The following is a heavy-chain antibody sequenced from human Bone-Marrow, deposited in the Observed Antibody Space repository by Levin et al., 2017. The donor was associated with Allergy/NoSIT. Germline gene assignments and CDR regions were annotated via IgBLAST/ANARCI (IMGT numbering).Heavy chain of an antibody. D-gene: IGHD3-3*01. J-gene: IGHJ4*02. V-gene: IGHV3-23*01. CDR2: ITGDGDDT. CDR3: AKGVTIFGVGRLDY. Sequence: SCAASGFTFSSRAMTWVRQAAGKGLEWVSGITGDGDDTHYADSVKGRFTVSRDNSKNTVYLQMNSLRAEDTAIYYCAKGVTIFGVGRLDYWGQGALVTVSS. CDR1: GFTFSSRA.